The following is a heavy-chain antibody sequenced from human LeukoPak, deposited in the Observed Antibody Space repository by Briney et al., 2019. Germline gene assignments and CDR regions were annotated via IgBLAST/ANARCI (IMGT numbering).Heavy chain of an antibody. Sequence: PSETLSLTCTVSGYSISSGYYWGWIRQPPGKGLEWVGSIYHSGSTNYNPSLKSRVTISIDTSKNQFSLKLSSVTAADTAVYYCARESAVVFFDYWGQGTQVTVSS. D-gene: IGHD2-2*01. CDR2: IYHSGST. CDR1: GYSISSGYY. V-gene: IGHV4-38-2*02. CDR3: ARESAVVFFDY. J-gene: IGHJ4*02.